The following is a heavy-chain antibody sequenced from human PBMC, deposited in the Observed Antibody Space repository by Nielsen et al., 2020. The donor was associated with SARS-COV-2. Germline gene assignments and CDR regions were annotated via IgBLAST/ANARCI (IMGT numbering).Heavy chain of an antibody. CDR1: GFTFSSYE. V-gene: IGHV3-48*03. CDR2: ISSSGNTI. CDR3: ASNGYPVHYYYYGMDV. D-gene: IGHD1-1*01. Sequence: GESLKISCAASGFTFSSYEMNWVRQAPGKGLEWVSYISSSGNTIYYADSVRGRFTISRDNAENSLYLQMNSLRAEDTAVYYCASNGYPVHYYYYGMDVWGQGTTVTVSS. J-gene: IGHJ6*02.